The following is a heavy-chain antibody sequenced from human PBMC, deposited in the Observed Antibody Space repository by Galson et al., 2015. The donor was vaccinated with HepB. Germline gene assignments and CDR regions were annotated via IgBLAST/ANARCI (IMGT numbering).Heavy chain of an antibody. J-gene: IGHJ4*02. CDR1: GFFPSSCA. CDR2: ISYDGADK. CDR3: ARDRGLHEDLTPIDY. Sequence: SLRLSCAASGFFPSSCAMHWVRQAPGKGLEWVTVISYDGADKFYADSVKGRFTISRDNSKNTVYLQMNSLRREDTAVYYCARDRGLHEDLTPIDYWGQGTLVTVSS. V-gene: IGHV3-30-3*01. D-gene: IGHD4/OR15-4a*01.